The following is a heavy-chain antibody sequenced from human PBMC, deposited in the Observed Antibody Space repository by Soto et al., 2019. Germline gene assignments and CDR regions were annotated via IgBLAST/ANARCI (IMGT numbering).Heavy chain of an antibody. CDR2: IYYSGST. V-gene: IGHV4-59*04. J-gene: IGHJ6*02. D-gene: IGHD6-19*01. Sequence: SETLSLTCTVSGGSISSYYWSWIRQPPGKGLEWIGYIYYSGSTYYNPSLKSRVTISVDTSKNQFSLKLSSVTAADTAVYYCARGEAQWLVYYYYGMDVWGQGTTVTVSS. CDR3: ARGEAQWLVYYYYGMDV. CDR1: GGSISSYY.